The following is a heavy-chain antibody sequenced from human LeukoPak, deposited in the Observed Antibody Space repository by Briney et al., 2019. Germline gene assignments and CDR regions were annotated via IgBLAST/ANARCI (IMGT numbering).Heavy chain of an antibody. Sequence: GGSLRLSCAASGFTFSSYGMHWVRQAPGKGLEWVAFIRYDGNDKYYADSMRGRFTISRDNSKNTLYLQMNSLRAEDTAVYYCAKGLRTTYDYWVEGTLVTVSS. V-gene: IGHV3-30*02. CDR2: IRYDGNDK. D-gene: IGHD3-16*01. J-gene: IGHJ4*02. CDR1: GFTFSSYG. CDR3: AKGLRTTYDY.